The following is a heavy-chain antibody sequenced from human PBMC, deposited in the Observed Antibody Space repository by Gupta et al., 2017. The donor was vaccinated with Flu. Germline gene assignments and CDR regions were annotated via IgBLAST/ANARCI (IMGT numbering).Heavy chain of an antibody. Sequence: APGQGLEWMGWINPNSGGTNYAQKFQGRVTMTRDTSISTAYMELSRLRSDDTAVYYCARVKVYYDSSGGFDYWGQGTLVTVSS. J-gene: IGHJ4*02. CDR2: INPNSGGT. V-gene: IGHV1-2*02. CDR3: ARVKVYYDSSGGFDY. D-gene: IGHD3-22*01.